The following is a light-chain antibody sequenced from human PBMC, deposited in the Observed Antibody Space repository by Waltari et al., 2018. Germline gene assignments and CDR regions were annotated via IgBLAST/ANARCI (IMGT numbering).Light chain of an antibody. Sequence: QSALTQPPSASGTPGQRVTISCSGSRSNLGSNPGNWYQQRPGAAPQLLLYSNDQRPSGVPDRFSGSKSGTSASLGISGLQSEDEAYYYCATWDDTLNGQLFGGGTKLTVL. CDR1: RSNLGSNP. CDR3: ATWDDTLNGQL. V-gene: IGLV1-44*01. J-gene: IGLJ2*01. CDR2: SND.